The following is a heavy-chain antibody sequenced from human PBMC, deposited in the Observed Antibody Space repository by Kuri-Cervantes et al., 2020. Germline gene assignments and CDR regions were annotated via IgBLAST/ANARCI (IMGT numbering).Heavy chain of an antibody. CDR1: GGSISSYY. V-gene: IGHV4-59*08. D-gene: IGHD3-22*01. J-gene: IGHJ3*02. CDR2: IYYSGST. Sequence: ESLKISCTVSGGSISSYYWSWIRQPPGKGLEWIGYIYYSGSTNYSPSLKSRVTISVDTSKNQFSLKLSSVTAADTAVYYCASKRIPHSGYWVHDAFDIWGQGTMVTVSS. CDR3: ASKRIPHSGYWVHDAFDI.